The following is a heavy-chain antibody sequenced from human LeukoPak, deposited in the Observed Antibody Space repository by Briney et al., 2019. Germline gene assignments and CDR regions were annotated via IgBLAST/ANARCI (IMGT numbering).Heavy chain of an antibody. J-gene: IGHJ4*02. V-gene: IGHV4-4*02. D-gene: IGHD4-17*01. Sequence: PSETLSLTCAVSGGSISSSNWWSWVRQPPGKGLEWIGEIYHSGSTNYNPSLKSRVTISVDKSKNQFSLKLSSVTAADTAVYYCARHSYGDYGYYFDYWGQGTLVTVSS. CDR3: ARHSYGDYGYYFDY. CDR2: IYHSGST. CDR1: GGSISSSNW.